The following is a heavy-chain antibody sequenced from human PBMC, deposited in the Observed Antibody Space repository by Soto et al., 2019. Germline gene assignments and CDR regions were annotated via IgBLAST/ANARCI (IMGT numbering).Heavy chain of an antibody. V-gene: IGHV1-69*13. CDR1: VGTFSRYV. CDR3: ARDLDEKVVPYGSYYYGMDV. CDR2: IIPMFGTA. D-gene: IGHD4-17*01. Sequence: GASVKVSCKASVGTFSRYVISWVRQAPGQGLEWMGGIIPMFGTAKYAQKFQGRVTITADESTSIAYMELGSLRSEDTAVYYCARDLDEKVVPYGSYYYGMDVWGQGTTVTVSS. J-gene: IGHJ6*02.